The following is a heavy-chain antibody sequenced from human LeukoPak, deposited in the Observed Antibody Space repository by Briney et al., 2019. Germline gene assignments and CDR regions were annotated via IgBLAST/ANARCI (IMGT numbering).Heavy chain of an antibody. D-gene: IGHD6-13*01. J-gene: IGHJ4*02. CDR2: ISSSSSTI. Sequence: PGGSLRLSCAASGFTFSSYSMNWVRQAPGKGLEWVSYISSSSSTIYYADSVKGRFTISRDNAKNSLYLQMNSLRAEDTAVYYCAREVAATGTGDFDYWGQGTLGTVSS. V-gene: IGHV3-48*04. CDR1: GFTFSSYS. CDR3: AREVAATGTGDFDY.